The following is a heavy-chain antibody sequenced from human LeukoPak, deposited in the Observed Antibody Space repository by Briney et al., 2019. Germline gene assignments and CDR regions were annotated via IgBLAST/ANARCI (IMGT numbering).Heavy chain of an antibody. J-gene: IGHJ6*02. V-gene: IGHV1-2*06. CDR1: GYTFTGYY. D-gene: IGHD3-22*01. Sequence: ASVKVSCKASGYTFTGYYMHWVRQAPGQGLEWMGRINPNSGGTNYAQKFQGRVTMTRDTSISTAYMELSRLRSDDTAVYYCARDGEIRITMIVVYGGTPREPGRYGMDVWGQGTTVTVSS. CDR3: ARDGEIRITMIVVYGGTPREPGRYGMDV. CDR2: INPNSGGT.